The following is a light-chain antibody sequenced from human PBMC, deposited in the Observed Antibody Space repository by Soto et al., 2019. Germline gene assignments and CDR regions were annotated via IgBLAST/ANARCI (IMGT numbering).Light chain of an antibody. CDR3: FSYGGSRAV. V-gene: IGLV2-23*02. CDR2: EVS. CDR1: SSDVGSHNL. Sequence: QSALTQPASVSGSPGQSITISCTGNSSDVGSHNLVSWYQQHPGQAPKLLIYEVSKRPFGVSARFSASKSGNTASLTIAGLRAEDEADYYCFSYGGSRAVFGGGTQLTVL. J-gene: IGLJ7*01.